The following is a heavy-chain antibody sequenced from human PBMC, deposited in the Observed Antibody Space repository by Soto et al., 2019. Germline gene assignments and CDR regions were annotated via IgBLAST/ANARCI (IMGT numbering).Heavy chain of an antibody. Sequence: QVQLQESGPGLVKPSQTLSLTCTVSGGSISSGGYYWSWIRQHPGKGLEWIGYIYYSGSTYYNPSLKSRVTISVDTSKNQFTLKLSSVTAADTAVYYCARGSVVAATLFDYWGQGTLVTVSS. J-gene: IGHJ4*02. CDR1: GGSISSGGYY. D-gene: IGHD2-15*01. V-gene: IGHV4-31*03. CDR3: ARGSVVAATLFDY. CDR2: IYYSGST.